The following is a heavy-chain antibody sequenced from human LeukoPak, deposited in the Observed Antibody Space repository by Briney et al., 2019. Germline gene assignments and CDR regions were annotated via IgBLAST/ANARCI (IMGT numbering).Heavy chain of an antibody. Sequence: GESLKISCKGSGYSFTSYWIGWVRQMPGKGLEWMGIIYPGDSDTRYSPSFQGQVTISADKSISTAYLQWSSLKASDTAMYYCARSSSWYPTGGVFDIWGQGTMVTVSS. CDR1: GYSFTSYW. CDR3: ARSSSWYPTGGVFDI. CDR2: IYPGDSDT. D-gene: IGHD6-13*01. J-gene: IGHJ3*02. V-gene: IGHV5-51*01.